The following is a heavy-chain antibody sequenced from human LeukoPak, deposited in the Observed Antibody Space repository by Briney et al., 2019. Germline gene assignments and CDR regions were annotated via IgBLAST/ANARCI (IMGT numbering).Heavy chain of an antibody. V-gene: IGHV4-34*01. Sequence: SETLSLTCAAYGESLSGYYWSWIRQPPGKGLEWIGEVNDSGTANYNPSLKSRVSISGDTSKNQFSLNLTSVTAADTVVYYCARRRSSKMLRLSAGTFDFWGQGTMVTVSS. CDR1: GESLSGYY. CDR2: VNDSGTA. D-gene: IGHD2-8*01. CDR3: ARRRSSKMLRLSAGTFDF. J-gene: IGHJ3*01.